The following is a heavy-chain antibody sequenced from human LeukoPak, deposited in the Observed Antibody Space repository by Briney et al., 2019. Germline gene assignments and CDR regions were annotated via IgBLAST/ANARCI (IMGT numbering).Heavy chain of an antibody. V-gene: IGHV3-11*04. J-gene: IGHJ4*02. Sequence: KPGGSLRLSCAASGFTFSDYYMSWIRQAPGKGLEWVSYISSSGSTIYYADSVKGRFTISRDNAKNSLYLQMNSLRAEDTAVYYCARDGGYCSSTSCYLPTFDYWGQGTLVTVSS. CDR1: GFTFSDYY. CDR3: ARDGGYCSSTSCYLPTFDY. D-gene: IGHD2-2*01. CDR2: ISSSGSTI.